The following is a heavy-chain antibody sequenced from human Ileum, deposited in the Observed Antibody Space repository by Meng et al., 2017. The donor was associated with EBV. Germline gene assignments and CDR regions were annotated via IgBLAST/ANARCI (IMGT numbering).Heavy chain of an antibody. CDR2: IYYSGTT. CDR1: GYSISTTNW. Sequence: VQLRESGQGLVNPSDTLSLTCAVSGYSISTTNWWGWIRQPPGKGLEWIGHIYYSGTTYNNPSLKSRVTMSIDPSKNQFSLKLSSVTAVDTAVYYCARNSESGSYIDYWGLGTLVTVSS. D-gene: IGHD1-26*01. CDR3: ARNSESGSYIDY. J-gene: IGHJ4*02. V-gene: IGHV4-28*01.